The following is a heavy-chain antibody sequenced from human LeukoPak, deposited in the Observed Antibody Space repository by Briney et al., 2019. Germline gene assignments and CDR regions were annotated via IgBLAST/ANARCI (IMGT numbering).Heavy chain of an antibody. V-gene: IGHV1-2*06. Sequence: KPGASVTVSCTASGYTFTGYYMHWVRQAPGQGLEWMGRINPNSGGTNYAQKFQGRVTMTRDTSISTAYMELSRLRSDDTAVYYCARGGRITMIVVVIGSDYWGQGTLVTVSS. J-gene: IGHJ4*02. CDR2: INPNSGGT. CDR1: GYTFTGYY. CDR3: ARGGRITMIVVVIGSDY. D-gene: IGHD3-22*01.